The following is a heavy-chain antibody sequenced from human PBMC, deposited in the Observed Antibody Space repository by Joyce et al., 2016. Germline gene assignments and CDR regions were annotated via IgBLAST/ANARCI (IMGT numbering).Heavy chain of an antibody. D-gene: IGHD3-22*01. Sequence: EVQLVESGGGLVKPGGSLRISCAASGFTFSTSSMSWFGRAPGKGRGWVSDISSDSTYIFYADSVKGRFTVSRDNAKNALYLQMNSLIAEDTAVFFCARGGIVYDYSMDLWGQGTTVTVSS. V-gene: IGHV3-21*02. CDR2: ISSDSTYI. CDR3: ARGGIVYDYSMDL. J-gene: IGHJ6*02. CDR1: GFTFSTSS.